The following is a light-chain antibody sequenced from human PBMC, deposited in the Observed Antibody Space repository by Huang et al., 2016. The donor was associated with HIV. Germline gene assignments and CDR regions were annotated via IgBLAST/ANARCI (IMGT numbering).Light chain of an antibody. CDR2: GTS. CDR3: QQYNNWPPLT. V-gene: IGKV3-15*01. J-gene: IGKJ4*01. Sequence: EIVMTQSPATLSVSPGERATLSCRASKSVSSNLAWYQQKPGQAPRLLIYGTSTRATCIPARFSGSGSGTEFTLTISSLQSEDFAVYYCQQYNNWPPLTFGGGTKVEIK. CDR1: KSVSSN.